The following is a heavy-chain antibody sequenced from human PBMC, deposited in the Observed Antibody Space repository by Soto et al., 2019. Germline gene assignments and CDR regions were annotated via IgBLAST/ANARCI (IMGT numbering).Heavy chain of an antibody. CDR1: GGSISSSSYY. V-gene: IGHV4-39*01. CDR3: ARRPEYCTNGVCYTGYFDY. D-gene: IGHD2-8*01. Sequence: SETLSLTCTVSGGSISSSSYYWGWIRQPPGKGLEWIGRIYYRGSTYYNPSLKSRVTISVDTSKNQFSLKLSSVTAADTAVYYCARRPEYCTNGVCYTGYFDYWGPGTLVTVPS. CDR2: IYYRGST. J-gene: IGHJ4*02.